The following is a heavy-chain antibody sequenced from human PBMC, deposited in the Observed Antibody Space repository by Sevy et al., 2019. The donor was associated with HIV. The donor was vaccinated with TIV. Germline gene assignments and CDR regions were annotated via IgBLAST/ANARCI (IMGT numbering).Heavy chain of an antibody. CDR1: GGSFSGYY. V-gene: IGHV4-34*01. Sequence: SETLSLTCAVYGGSFSGYYWSWIRQPPGKGLEWIGEINHGGSTNYNPSLKSRVTISVDTSKNQFSLKLSTVTAADTAVYYCARGLIRSFVNYYYGMDVWGQGTTVTVSS. D-gene: IGHD3-3*01. J-gene: IGHJ6*02. CDR3: ARGLIRSFVNYYYGMDV. CDR2: INHGGST.